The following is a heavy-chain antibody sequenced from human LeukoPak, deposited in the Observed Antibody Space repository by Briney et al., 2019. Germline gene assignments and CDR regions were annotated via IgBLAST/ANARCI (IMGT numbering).Heavy chain of an antibody. J-gene: IGHJ4*02. CDR1: GFTFSSYA. V-gene: IGHV3-23*01. Sequence: GGSLRLSCAASGFTFSSYAMSWVRQAPGKGLEWVSAISGSGGSTYYADSAKGRFTISRDNSKNTLYLQMNSLRAEDTAVYYCAKDQGTHMWWSRDGFDYWGQGTLVTVSS. D-gene: IGHD2-21*01. CDR3: AKDQGTHMWWSRDGFDY. CDR2: ISGSGGST.